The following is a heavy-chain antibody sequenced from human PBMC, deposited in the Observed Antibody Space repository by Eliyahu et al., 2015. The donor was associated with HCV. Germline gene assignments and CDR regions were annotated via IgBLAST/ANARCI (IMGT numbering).Heavy chain of an antibody. V-gene: IGHV3-64D*08. CDR1: GFTFSSYA. CDR3: VKVGATRVGNYYYYGMDV. Sequence: EVQLVESGGGLVQPGGSLRLSCSASGFTFSSYAMHWVRQAPGKGLEYVSAISSNGGSTYYADSVKGRFTISRDNSKNTLYLQMSSLRAEDTAVYYCVKVGATRVGNYYYYGMDVWGQGTTVTVSS. CDR2: ISSNGGST. J-gene: IGHJ6*02. D-gene: IGHD1-26*01.